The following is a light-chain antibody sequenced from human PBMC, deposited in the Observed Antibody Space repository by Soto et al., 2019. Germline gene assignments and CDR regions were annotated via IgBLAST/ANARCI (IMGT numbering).Light chain of an antibody. J-gene: IGKJ1*01. CDR3: QQSYSTSWT. V-gene: IGKV1-39*01. Sequence: DIQMTQSPSSLSASVGDRVTITCRASQSISSYLNWYQQKPGKAPKLLIYAASSLLSGVPSRFSSDGFGTDFTLTISSLQPEDFATYYCQQSYSTSWTFGQGTKVEIK. CDR2: AAS. CDR1: QSISSY.